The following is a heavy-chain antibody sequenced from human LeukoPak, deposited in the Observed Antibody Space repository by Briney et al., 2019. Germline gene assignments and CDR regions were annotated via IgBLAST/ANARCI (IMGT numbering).Heavy chain of an antibody. J-gene: IGHJ4*02. CDR1: GGSISSGSYY. Sequence: RTSETLSLTGTGSGGSISSGSYYWSWIRQPAGKGREWIGRSYTSGSTNYNPSLKSRVTISVDTSKNQFALKLGCAAAADTAVYYCARDRGVGALDSWGQGTLVTVSS. CDR2: SYTSGST. CDR3: ARDRGVGALDS. V-gene: IGHV4-61*02. D-gene: IGHD1-26*01.